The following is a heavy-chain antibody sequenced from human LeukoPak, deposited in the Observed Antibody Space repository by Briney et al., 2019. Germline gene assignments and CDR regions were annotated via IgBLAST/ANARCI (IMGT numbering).Heavy chain of an antibody. CDR1: GYTFTSYG. J-gene: IGHJ5*02. CDR3: ARYPLYSNSDWFDP. CDR2: ISAYNGNT. V-gene: IGHV1-18*01. D-gene: IGHD6-13*01. Sequence: SSVKVSCKASGYTFTSYGISWVRQAPGQGLEWMGWISAYNGNTNYAQKLQGRVTMTTDTPTSTAYMELRSLRSDDTAVYYCARYPLYSNSDWFDPWGQGTLVTVSS.